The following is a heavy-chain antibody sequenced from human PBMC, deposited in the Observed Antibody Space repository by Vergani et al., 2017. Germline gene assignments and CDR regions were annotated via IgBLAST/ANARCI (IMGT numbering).Heavy chain of an antibody. V-gene: IGHV4-34*01. CDR3: ARASGDYGWFDP. CDR2: INHSGST. CDR1: GGSFSGYY. J-gene: IGHJ5*02. Sequence: QVQLQQWGAGLLKPSETLSLTCAVYGGSFSGYYWSWIRQHPGKGLEWIGEINHSGSTNYNPSLKSRVTIPVDTYKTQCSLKLSSVTAADTAVYYCARASGDYGWFDPWGQGTLVTVSS. D-gene: IGHD4-17*01.